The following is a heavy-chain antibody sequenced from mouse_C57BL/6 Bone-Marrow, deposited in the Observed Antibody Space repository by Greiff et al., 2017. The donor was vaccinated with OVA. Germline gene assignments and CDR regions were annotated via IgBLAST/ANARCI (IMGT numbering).Heavy chain of an antibody. CDR2: INPNNGGT. D-gene: IGHD2-5*01. J-gene: IGHJ4*01. CDR1: GYTFTDYY. Sequence: EVQLQQSGPELVKPGASVKISCKASGYTFTDYYMNWVKQSHGKSLEWIGDINPNNGGTSYNQKFKGKATLTVDKSCSTAYMELRSLTYEVSAVYYCARVDWDYSNYYAMDYWGQGTSVTVSS. CDR3: ARVDWDYSNYYAMDY. V-gene: IGHV1-26*01.